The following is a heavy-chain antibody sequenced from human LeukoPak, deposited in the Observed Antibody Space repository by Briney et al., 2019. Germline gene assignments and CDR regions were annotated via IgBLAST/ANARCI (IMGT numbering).Heavy chain of an antibody. V-gene: IGHV3-30*03. D-gene: IGHD2/OR15-2a*01. J-gene: IGHJ6*02. CDR2: ISYGGSNE. Sequence: GGSLRLSCAASGFTFSSYGMHWVRQAPGKGLEWVAVISYGGSNEYHADSVKGRFSISRDNSKNTLYLQMNSLRPEDTAVYYCARNKPITAFFGMDVWGQGTTVTVSS. CDR3: ARNKPITAFFGMDV. CDR1: GFTFSSYG.